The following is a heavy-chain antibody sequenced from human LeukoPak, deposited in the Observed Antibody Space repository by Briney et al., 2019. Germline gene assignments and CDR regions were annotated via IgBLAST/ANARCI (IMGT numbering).Heavy chain of an antibody. D-gene: IGHD3-22*01. Sequence: SETLSLTCTVSGGSISSGGYSWSWIRQPPGKGLEWIGYIYYSGSTYYNPSLKSRVTISVDTSKNQFSLKLSSVTAADTAVYYCARDGFIYDSRSFYYFDYWGQGTLVTVSS. CDR1: GGSISSGGYS. J-gene: IGHJ4*02. CDR3: ARDGFIYDSRSFYYFDY. CDR2: IYYSGST. V-gene: IGHV4-30-4*07.